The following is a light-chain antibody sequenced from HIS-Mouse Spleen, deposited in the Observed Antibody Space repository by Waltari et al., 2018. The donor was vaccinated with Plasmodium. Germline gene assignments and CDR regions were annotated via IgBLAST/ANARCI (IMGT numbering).Light chain of an antibody. CDR2: QDS. Sequence: SYELTQPPSVSVSPGQTASITCSGDKLGDKYACWYQQKPGQSPVLVIYQDSKRPSGSPERFSVSNSGNTATLTISGTQAMDEAVYYCQAWDSSTAVFGGGTKLTVL. J-gene: IGLJ3*02. CDR3: QAWDSSTAV. CDR1: KLGDKY. V-gene: IGLV3-1*01.